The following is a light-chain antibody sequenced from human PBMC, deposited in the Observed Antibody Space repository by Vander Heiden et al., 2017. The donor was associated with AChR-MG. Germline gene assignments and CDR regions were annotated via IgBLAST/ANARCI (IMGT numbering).Light chain of an antibody. CDR2: GAS. CDR3: QQYGSSPVT. Sequence: EVVLTQSPGTRSLSPGDRATLSCRASQSVSSSYLAWYQQKPGQAPRLLIYGASSRATGIPDRFSGSGSGTDFTLTISRLEPEDFAVYYCQQYGSSPVTFGGGTKVEIK. CDR1: QSVSSSY. V-gene: IGKV3-20*01. J-gene: IGKJ4*01.